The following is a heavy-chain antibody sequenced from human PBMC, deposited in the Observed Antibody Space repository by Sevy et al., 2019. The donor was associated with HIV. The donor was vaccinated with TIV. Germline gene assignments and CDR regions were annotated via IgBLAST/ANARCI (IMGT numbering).Heavy chain of an antibody. CDR1: GFTFSSYG. CDR2: IRYDGSNK. V-gene: IGHV3-30*02. J-gene: IGHJ4*02. CDR3: AKAAFYGDYLFDY. D-gene: IGHD4-17*01. Sequence: GGSLRLSCAGSGFTFSSYGMHWVRQAPGKGLEWVAFIRYDGSNKYYADSVKGRFTISRDNSKNTLYLQMNSLRAEDTAVYYCAKAAFYGDYLFDYWGQGTLVTVSS.